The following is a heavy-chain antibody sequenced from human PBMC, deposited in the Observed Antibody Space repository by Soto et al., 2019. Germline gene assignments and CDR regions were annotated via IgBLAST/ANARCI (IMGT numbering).Heavy chain of an antibody. CDR3: AKDGGDALRAMVRGAIMNAFDI. CDR2: IWYDGSNK. J-gene: IGHJ3*02. D-gene: IGHD3-10*01. V-gene: IGHV3-33*06. Sequence: QVQLVESGGGVVQPGRSLRLSCAASGFTFSSHAMHWVRQAPGKGLECVALIWYDGSNKYDADAVKGRFTISRDNSKNTLYLQMDSLRVEDTAVYYCAKDGGDALRAMVRGAIMNAFDIWGQGTMVTVSS. CDR1: GFTFSSHA.